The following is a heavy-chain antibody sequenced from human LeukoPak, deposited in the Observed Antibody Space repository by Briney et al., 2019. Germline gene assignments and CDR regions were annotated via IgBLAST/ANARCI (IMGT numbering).Heavy chain of an antibody. CDR2: ISYDGSNK. V-gene: IGHV3-30-3*01. D-gene: IGHD3-16*01. CDR1: GFTFSSYA. J-gene: IGHJ4*02. Sequence: GGSLRLSCAASGFTFSSYAMHWVRQAPGKGLEWVAVISYDGSNKYYADSVKGRFTISRDNSKNTLYLQMNSLRAEDTAVYYCARDLGGAGTGFDYWGQGTLVTVSS. CDR3: ARDLGGAGTGFDY.